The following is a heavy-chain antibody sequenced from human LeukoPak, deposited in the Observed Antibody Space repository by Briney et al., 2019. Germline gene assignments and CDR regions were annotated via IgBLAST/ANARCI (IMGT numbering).Heavy chain of an antibody. D-gene: IGHD6-13*01. CDR1: GGSISSYY. Sequence: SETLSLTCTVSGGSISSYYWGWIRQPAGKGLEWIGRIYTSGSTNYNPSLKSRVTMSVDTSKNQFFLKLSSVTAADTAVYYCARGGIAAAPFDYWGQGTLVTVSS. CDR2: IYTSGST. CDR3: ARGGIAAAPFDY. V-gene: IGHV4-4*07. J-gene: IGHJ4*02.